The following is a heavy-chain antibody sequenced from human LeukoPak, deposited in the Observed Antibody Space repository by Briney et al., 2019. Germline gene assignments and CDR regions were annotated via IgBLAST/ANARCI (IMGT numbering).Heavy chain of an antibody. D-gene: IGHD6-19*01. Sequence: GGSLRLSCAASGFTFSSYWMHWVRQAPGKGLEWVAVISYDGSNKYYADSVRGRFTISRDNSKNTLYLQMNSLRAEDTAVYYCARDSSIRRSGWYFGAFDIWGQGTMVTVSS. V-gene: IGHV3-30*03. CDR3: ARDSSIRRSGWYFGAFDI. CDR1: GFTFSSYW. J-gene: IGHJ3*02. CDR2: ISYDGSNK.